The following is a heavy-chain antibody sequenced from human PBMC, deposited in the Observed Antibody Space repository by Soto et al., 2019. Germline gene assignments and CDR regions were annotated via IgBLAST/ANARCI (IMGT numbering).Heavy chain of an antibody. CDR2: ISAYNGNT. D-gene: IGHD7-27*01. Sequence: ASVKVSCKASGYTFTSYGISWVRQAPGQGLEWMGWISAYNGNTNYAQKLQGRVTMTTDTSTSTAYVELRSLRSDDTAVYYCANGLTGHDAFDIWGQGTMVTVSS. CDR3: ANGLTGHDAFDI. J-gene: IGHJ3*02. V-gene: IGHV1-18*01. CDR1: GYTFTSYG.